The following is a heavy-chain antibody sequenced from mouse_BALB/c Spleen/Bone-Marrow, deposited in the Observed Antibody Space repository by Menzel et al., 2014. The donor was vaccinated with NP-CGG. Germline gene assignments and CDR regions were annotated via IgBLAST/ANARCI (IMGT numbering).Heavy chain of an antibody. Sequence: QVQLQQSGAELVRPGTSVEVSCKASGYAFTNYLIEWVKQRPGQGLEWIGVINPGSGATNYNENFKGKATLTADKSSSTPYMQLSSLTSDDSAVYFCARRLTGTLYFDYWGQGTTLTVSS. D-gene: IGHD4-1*01. J-gene: IGHJ2*01. CDR2: INPGSGAT. CDR3: ARRLTGTLYFDY. CDR1: GYAFTNYL. V-gene: IGHV1-54*03.